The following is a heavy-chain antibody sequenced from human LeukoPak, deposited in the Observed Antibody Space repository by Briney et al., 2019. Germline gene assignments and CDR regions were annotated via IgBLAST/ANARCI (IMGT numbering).Heavy chain of an antibody. CDR2: IRYDGSNK. CDR3: AKDPYYYGSGSPRGSWFDP. J-gene: IGHJ5*02. Sequence: GGSLRLSCAASGFTFISYGMHWVRQAPGKGLEWVTFIRYDGSNKYYADSVKGRFTISRDNSKNTLYLQMNSLRAEDTAVYYCAKDPYYYGSGSPRGSWFDPWGQGTLVTVSS. V-gene: IGHV3-30*02. CDR1: GFTFISYG. D-gene: IGHD3-10*01.